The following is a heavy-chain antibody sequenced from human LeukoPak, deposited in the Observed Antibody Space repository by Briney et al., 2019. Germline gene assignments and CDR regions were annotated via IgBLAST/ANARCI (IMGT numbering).Heavy chain of an antibody. V-gene: IGHV4-59*01. CDR2: IYYSGST. J-gene: IGHJ4*02. D-gene: IGHD6-19*01. Sequence: NPSETLSLTCTVSGGSISSYYWSWIRQPPGKGLEWIGYIYYSGSTNYNPSLKSRVTISVDTSKNQFSLKLSSVTAADTAVYYCARARYSSGWLGFDYWGQGTLVTVSS. CDR3: ARARYSSGWLGFDY. CDR1: GGSISSYY.